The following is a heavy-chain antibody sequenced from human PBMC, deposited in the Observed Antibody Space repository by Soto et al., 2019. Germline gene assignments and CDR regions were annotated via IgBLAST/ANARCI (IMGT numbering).Heavy chain of an antibody. V-gene: IGHV2-5*02. CDR2: IFWDDDK. D-gene: IGHD6-13*01. Sequence: SGPTLVNPTQTLTLTCTFSGFSLSTSGVGVGWIRQPPGKALEWLALIFWDDDKRYSPSLKSRLTITKDTSKNQVVLTMTNMDPVDTATYYCALLHSSSWHDNFDYWGQGTLVTVSS. CDR1: GFSLSTSGVG. J-gene: IGHJ4*02. CDR3: ALLHSSSWHDNFDY.